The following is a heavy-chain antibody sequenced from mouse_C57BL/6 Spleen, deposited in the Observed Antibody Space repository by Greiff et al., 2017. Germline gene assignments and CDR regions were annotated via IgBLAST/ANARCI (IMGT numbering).Heavy chain of an antibody. CDR1: GYTFTDYY. J-gene: IGHJ1*03. Sequence: VQLKESGPVLVKPGASVKMSCKASGYTFTDYYMYWVKQSHGKSLEWIGVINPYNGGTSYNQKFKGKATLTVDKSSSTAYMELNSLTSEDSAVYDCARRETGYDGYIDVWGTGTTVTVSS. D-gene: IGHD2-2*01. CDR2: INPYNGGT. V-gene: IGHV1-19*01. CDR3: ARRETGYDGYIDV.